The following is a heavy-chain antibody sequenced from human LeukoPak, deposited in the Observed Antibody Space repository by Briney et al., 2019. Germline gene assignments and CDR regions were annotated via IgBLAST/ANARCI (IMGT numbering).Heavy chain of an antibody. V-gene: IGHV4-4*09. J-gene: IGHJ6*03. Sequence: SETLSLTRTVSGGSISSYYWSWIRQPPGKGLEWIGYIYTSGSTNYNPSLKSRVTISVDTSKNQFSLKLSSVTAADTAVYYCATSSEGYMDVWGKGTTVTVSS. CDR1: GGSISSYY. CDR2: IYTSGST. CDR3: ATSSEGYMDV.